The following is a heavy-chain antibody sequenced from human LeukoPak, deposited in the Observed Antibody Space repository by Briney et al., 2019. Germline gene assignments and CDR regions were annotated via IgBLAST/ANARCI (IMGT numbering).Heavy chain of an antibody. Sequence: PSETLSLTCTVSGGSISSYYWSWIRQPPGKGLEWIGYIYYSGSTNYNPSLKSRVTISVDTSKNQFSLKLSSVTAADTAVYYCARGYCSGGSCYSVENWFDPWGQGTLVTVSS. CDR3: ARGYCSGGSCYSVENWFDP. D-gene: IGHD2-15*01. V-gene: IGHV4-59*01. CDR2: IYYSGST. J-gene: IGHJ5*02. CDR1: GGSISSYY.